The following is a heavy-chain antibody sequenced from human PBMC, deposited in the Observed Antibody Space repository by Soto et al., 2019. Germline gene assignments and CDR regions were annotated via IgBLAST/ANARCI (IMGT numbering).Heavy chain of an antibody. CDR1: GYTFTSYG. J-gene: IGHJ6*02. D-gene: IGHD2-21*02. CDR3: AREHIVVVTARNYYYYGMDV. Sequence: GASVKVSCKASGYTFTSYGISWVRQAPGQGLEWMGWISAYNGNTNYAQKLQGRVTMTTDTSTSTDYMELRSLRSDDTAVYYCAREHIVVVTARNYYYYGMDVWGQGTTVTVSS. CDR2: ISAYNGNT. V-gene: IGHV1-18*04.